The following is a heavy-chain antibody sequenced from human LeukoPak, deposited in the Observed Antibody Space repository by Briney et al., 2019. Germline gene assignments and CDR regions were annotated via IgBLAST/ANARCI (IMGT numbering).Heavy chain of an antibody. D-gene: IGHD3-10*01. V-gene: IGHV3-49*04. Sequence: GGSLRLSCAASGFTFSSYSMSWVRQAPGKGLEWVGFIRSKAYGGTTEYAASVKGRFTLSRDDSKSIAYLQVNSLKTEDTAVYYCTGSFGELSFFAHWGQGTLVTVSS. CDR2: IRSKAYGGTT. CDR3: TGSFGELSFFAH. CDR1: GFTFSSYS. J-gene: IGHJ4*02.